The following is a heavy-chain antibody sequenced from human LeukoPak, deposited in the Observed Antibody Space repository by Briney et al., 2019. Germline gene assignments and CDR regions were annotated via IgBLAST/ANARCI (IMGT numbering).Heavy chain of an antibody. CDR2: IYQTGST. CDR1: GYSISSEYY. V-gene: IGHV4-38-2*02. Sequence: PSETLSLTCTVSGYSISSEYYWGWSRQPPGKGLGGIGNIYQTGSTYYNPSLTSRVTISIDTSKNQVSLKLSAVTAADTAVYYCARDVSITMIRGVTFDYWGQGALVTVSP. CDR3: ARDVSITMIRGVTFDY. D-gene: IGHD3-10*01. J-gene: IGHJ4*02.